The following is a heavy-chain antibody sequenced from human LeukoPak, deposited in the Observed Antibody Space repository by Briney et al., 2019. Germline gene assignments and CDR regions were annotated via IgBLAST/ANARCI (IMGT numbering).Heavy chain of an antibody. CDR2: IGVFNGNR. Sequence: ASVKVSCKTSGYTFSRYGFSWVRQAPGQGPEWIGWIGVFNGNRNYAKSVQGRITLTADTSTNTTYMELRSLTSDDTAVYFCGRDWDWHVQFWGQGALITVSS. V-gene: IGHV1-18*01. CDR3: GRDWDWHVQF. CDR1: GYTFSRYG. D-gene: IGHD1-26*01. J-gene: IGHJ4*02.